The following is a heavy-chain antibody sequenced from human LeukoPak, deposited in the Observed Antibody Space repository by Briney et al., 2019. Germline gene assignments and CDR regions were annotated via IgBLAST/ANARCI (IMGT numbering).Heavy chain of an antibody. D-gene: IGHD3-10*01. CDR1: GFTVSTYY. V-gene: IGHV3-66*01. Sequence: PGGSLRLSCAASGFTVSTYYMSWVRQAPGKGLEWVSIIYSGGNTYYADSVKGRFTISKDNSKSTLYLQMNRLRAEDTAVYYCTRAGQWTYGFQDYWGQGTLVTVSS. CDR3: TRAGQWTYGFQDY. CDR2: IYSGGNT. J-gene: IGHJ4*02.